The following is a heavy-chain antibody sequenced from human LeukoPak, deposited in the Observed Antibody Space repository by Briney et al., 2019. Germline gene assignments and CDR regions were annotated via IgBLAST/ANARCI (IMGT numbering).Heavy chain of an antibody. Sequence: PGGSLRLSCAASGFTFSNSGMSWVRQAPGKGLEWVSSISSSSSYIYYADSVKGRFTISRDNAKNSLYLQMNSLRAEDTAVYYCTNGPSKDGYNYSFDYWGQGTLVTVSS. D-gene: IGHD5-24*01. V-gene: IGHV3-21*01. J-gene: IGHJ4*02. CDR3: TNGPSKDGYNYSFDY. CDR1: GFTFSNSG. CDR2: ISSSSSYI.